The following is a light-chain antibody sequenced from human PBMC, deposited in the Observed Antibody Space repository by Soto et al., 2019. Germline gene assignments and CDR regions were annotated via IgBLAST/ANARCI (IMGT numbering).Light chain of an antibody. V-gene: IGKV1-5*03. J-gene: IGKJ2*01. CDR1: QTVSSW. Sequence: DIQMTQFPSTLSASIGDRVTITCRASQTVSSWLAWYQQKPGKAPKLLIYKASNLETGVPSRFSGSGSGTEFTLTISSLQPDDFATDYCQQYHPYSPYTFGQGTRLEIK. CDR2: KAS. CDR3: QQYHPYSPYT.